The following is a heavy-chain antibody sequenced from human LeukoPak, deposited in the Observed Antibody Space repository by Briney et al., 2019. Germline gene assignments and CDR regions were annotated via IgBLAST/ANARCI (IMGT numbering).Heavy chain of an antibody. Sequence: SQTLSLTCTVSGGSISSGSYYWSWIRQPAGKGLEWIGRIYTSGSTNYNPSLKSRVTISVDTSKNQFSLKLSSVTAADTAVYYCAREGGYDFWSGYQYFQHWGQGTLVRVST. V-gene: IGHV4-61*02. CDR2: IYTSGST. CDR1: GGSISSGSYY. J-gene: IGHJ1*01. CDR3: AREGGYDFWSGYQYFQH. D-gene: IGHD3-3*01.